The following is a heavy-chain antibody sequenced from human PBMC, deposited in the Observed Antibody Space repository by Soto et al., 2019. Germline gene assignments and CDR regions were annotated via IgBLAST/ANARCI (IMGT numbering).Heavy chain of an antibody. D-gene: IGHD6-13*01. Sequence: EVQVVESGGGLAQPGGSLRLSCAASGFTFSSYSMNWVRQAPGRALEWVSYISISSRTIYYADSVRGRFTISRDDAKNSLYLQMNSLRDEDTAVYYCARDNGIAGSFDPRGQGTQVTVSS. CDR3: ARDNGIAGSFDP. J-gene: IGHJ5*02. CDR1: GFTFSSYS. CDR2: ISISSRTI. V-gene: IGHV3-48*02.